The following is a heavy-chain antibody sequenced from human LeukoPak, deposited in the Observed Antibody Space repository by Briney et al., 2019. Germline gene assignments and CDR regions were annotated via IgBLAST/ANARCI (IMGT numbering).Heavy chain of an antibody. D-gene: IGHD6-13*01. V-gene: IGHV1-2*02. CDR1: GYTFTGYY. CDR2: INPNSGGT. Sequence: APVKVSCKASGYTFTGYYMHWVRQAPGQGLEWMGWINPNSGGTNYAQKFQGRVTMTRDTSISTAYMELSRLRSDDTAVYYCARATRYSSNWYAYWGQGTLVTVSS. J-gene: IGHJ5*01. CDR3: ARATRYSSNWYAY.